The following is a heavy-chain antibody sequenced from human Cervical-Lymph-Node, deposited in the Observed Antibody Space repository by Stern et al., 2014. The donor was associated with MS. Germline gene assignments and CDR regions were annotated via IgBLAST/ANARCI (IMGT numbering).Heavy chain of an antibody. CDR2: IIPIFGTA. J-gene: IGHJ1*01. Sequence: QMQLEQSGAEVKKPGSSVKVSCKASGGTFSNYAISWVRQAPGQGLEWMGGIIPIFGTASYAQQYQGRVTITADKSAITGYMELRSLRSEDTAVYYCARGFADCGSDCYQNEYFQHWGQGTLVTVSS. CDR1: GGTFSNYA. V-gene: IGHV1-69*06. CDR3: ARGFADCGSDCYQNEYFQH. D-gene: IGHD2-21*02.